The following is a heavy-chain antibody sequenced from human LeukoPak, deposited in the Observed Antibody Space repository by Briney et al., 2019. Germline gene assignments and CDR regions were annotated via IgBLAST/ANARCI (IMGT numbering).Heavy chain of an antibody. D-gene: IGHD3-3*01. V-gene: IGHV3-21*01. J-gene: IGHJ6*02. Sequence: GGSLRLSCAASGFTFSSYSMNWVRQAPGKGLEWVSSISSSSSYIYYADSVKGRFTISRDNAKNSLYLQMNSLRAEDTAVYYCARDGIMDFWSGYYTLYYYGMDVWGQGTTVTVSS. CDR3: ARDGIMDFWSGYYTLYYYGMDV. CDR2: ISSSSSYI. CDR1: GFTFSSYS.